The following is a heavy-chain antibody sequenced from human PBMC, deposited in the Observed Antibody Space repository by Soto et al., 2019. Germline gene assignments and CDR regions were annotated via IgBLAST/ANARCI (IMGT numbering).Heavy chain of an antibody. CDR2: IKQDGSEK. J-gene: IGHJ6*02. Sequence: GGSLRLSCAASGFTFSSYWMSWVRQAPGKGLEWVANIKQDGSEKYYVDSVKGRFTISRDNAKNSLYLQMNSLRAEDTAVYYCARIRWHRKYYYYGMDVWGQGTTVTVSS. D-gene: IGHD6-13*01. V-gene: IGHV3-7*05. CDR3: ARIRWHRKYYYYGMDV. CDR1: GFTFSSYW.